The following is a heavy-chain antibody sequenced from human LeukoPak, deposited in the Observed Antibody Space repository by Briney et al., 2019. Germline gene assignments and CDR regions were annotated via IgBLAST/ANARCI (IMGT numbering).Heavy chain of an antibody. J-gene: IGHJ4*02. CDR2: ISTYDDNI. CDR1: GYTFTGYY. CDR3: ARETYSNILTGTDY. V-gene: IGHV1-18*04. D-gene: IGHD3-9*01. Sequence: GASAKVSCKASGYTFTGYYMHWVRQAPGQGLEWLGWISTYDDNIKYAQSLQGRLTLTIDTSTSTAYMELRSLTSDDTAVYYCARETYSNILTGTDYWGPGTLVTVSS.